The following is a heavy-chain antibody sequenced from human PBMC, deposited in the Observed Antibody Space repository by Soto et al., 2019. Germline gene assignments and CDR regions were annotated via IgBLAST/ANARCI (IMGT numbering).Heavy chain of an antibody. CDR3: AKPPKEGLLRYFDWLYPLDY. CDR1: GFTFSSYA. V-gene: IGHV3-23*01. Sequence: GGSLRLSCAASGFTFSSYAMSWVRQAPGKGLEWVSAISGSGGSTYYADSVKGRFTISRDNSKNTLYLQMNSLRAEDTAVYYCAKPPKEGLLRYFDWLYPLDYWGQGTLVTVSS. D-gene: IGHD3-9*01. CDR2: ISGSGGST. J-gene: IGHJ4*02.